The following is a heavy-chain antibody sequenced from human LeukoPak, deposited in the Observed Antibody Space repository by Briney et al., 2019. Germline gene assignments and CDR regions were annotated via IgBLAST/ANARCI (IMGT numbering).Heavy chain of an antibody. CDR3: TSPDPRDV. CDR1: GFTFSGSA. J-gene: IGHJ6*04. CDR2: IRSKANSYAT. Sequence: PGGSLRLSCAASGFTFSGSAMHWVRQASGKGLEWVGRIRSKANSYATAYAVSVKGRFTISRDDSKNTAYLQMNSLKTEDTAVYYCTSPDPRDVWGKGTTVTVSS. D-gene: IGHD1-14*01. V-gene: IGHV3-73*01.